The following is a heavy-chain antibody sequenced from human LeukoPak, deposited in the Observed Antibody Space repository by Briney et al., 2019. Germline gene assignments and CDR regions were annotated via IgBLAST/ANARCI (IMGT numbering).Heavy chain of an antibody. V-gene: IGHV3-48*03. Sequence: GGSLRLSCAASGFTFSSYEMNWVRQAPGKGPEWVSYISSSGSTIYYADSVKGRFTISRDNAKNSLYLQMSSLRAEDTAVYYCAELGITMIGGVWGKGTTVTISS. CDR2: ISSSGSTI. CDR1: GFTFSSYE. D-gene: IGHD3-10*02. J-gene: IGHJ6*04. CDR3: AELGITMIGGV.